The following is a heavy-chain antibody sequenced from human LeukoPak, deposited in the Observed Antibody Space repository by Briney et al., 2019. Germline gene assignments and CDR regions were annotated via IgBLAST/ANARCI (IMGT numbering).Heavy chain of an antibody. CDR3: ARGGGSN. CDR1: GCSISSGSYY. CDR2: IYTSGST. V-gene: IGHV4-61*02. J-gene: IGHJ4*02. Sequence: PSETLSLTCTVSGCSISSGSYYWSWLRQPAGMGLEWLGRIYTSGSTNYNPAHKSLVTISVDTSKNQFSLKLSSVTAADTAVYYCARGGGSNWGQGTLVTVSS. D-gene: IGHD2-15*01.